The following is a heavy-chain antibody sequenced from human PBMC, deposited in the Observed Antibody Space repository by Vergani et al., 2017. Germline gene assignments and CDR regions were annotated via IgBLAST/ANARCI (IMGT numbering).Heavy chain of an antibody. D-gene: IGHD3-3*01. J-gene: IGHJ5*02. CDR3: AKEDRRARSA. CDR1: GFTFIYAW. Sequence: EVQLVESGGDLVKPGGSLRLSCAASGFTFIYAWMSWVRQAPGKGLEWVAHINEHGSEQFYEDSVKGRFTISRDNAQKSVFLQMNSLTVEDTAVYYCAKEDRRARSAWGQGTLVIVSS. V-gene: IGHV3-7*04. CDR2: INEHGSEQ.